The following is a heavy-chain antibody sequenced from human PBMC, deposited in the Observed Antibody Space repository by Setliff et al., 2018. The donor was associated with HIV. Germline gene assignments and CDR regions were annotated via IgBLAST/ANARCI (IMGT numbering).Heavy chain of an antibody. V-gene: IGHV4-4*07. CDR2: IHTRGNT. Sequence: PSETLSLTCAVSGGSISSYYWSWIRQPAGKGLEWIGRIHTRGNTNYSPSLKSRVNMSVDTSDNHISLNLKSVTAADTAVYFCAREVGTDRYFDYWGQGTPVTV. J-gene: IGHJ4*02. CDR1: GGSISSYY. D-gene: IGHD2-21*02. CDR3: AREVGTDRYFDY.